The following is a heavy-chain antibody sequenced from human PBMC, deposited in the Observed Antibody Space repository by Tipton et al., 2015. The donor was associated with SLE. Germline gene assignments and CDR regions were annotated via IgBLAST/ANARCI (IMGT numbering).Heavy chain of an antibody. CDR3: ARLPIASSYAFDI. J-gene: IGHJ3*02. Sequence: GLVKPSETLSLTCTVSGGSISSGTYYWGWIRQPPGKGLEWIGSIYYSGSTYYNPSLKGRVTISVDTSKNQFFLKLSSVTAADTAVYYCARLPIASSYAFDIRGQGTMVTVSS. CDR1: GGSISSGTYY. V-gene: IGHV4-39*01. D-gene: IGHD6-6*01. CDR2: IYYSGST.